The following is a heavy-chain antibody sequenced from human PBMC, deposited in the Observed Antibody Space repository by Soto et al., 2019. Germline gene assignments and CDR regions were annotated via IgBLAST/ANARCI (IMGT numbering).Heavy chain of an antibody. Sequence: GASVKVSCKASGYTFTSYYMHWVRQAPGQGLEWMGLINPSGDSASYAQKFQGRVTMTRDTPTSTVYMELSSLRSEDTAVYYCTRGSCSGASCSSRGWLAPWGQGTLVTVSS. CDR1: GYTFTSYY. CDR3: TRGSCSGASCSSRGWLAP. CDR2: INPSGDSA. J-gene: IGHJ5*02. V-gene: IGHV1-46*03. D-gene: IGHD2-15*01.